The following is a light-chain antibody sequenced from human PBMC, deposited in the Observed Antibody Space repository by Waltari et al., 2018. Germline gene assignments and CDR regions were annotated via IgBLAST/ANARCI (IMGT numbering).Light chain of an antibody. V-gene: IGLV3-21*02. J-gene: IGLJ1*01. Sequence: SYMLTQPPSVSVAPGQTARITCRGNNIGTKSVHWYQQKPGQAPVLVVYDNSDRPSGIPERFSGSNSGNTATLTISRVEAGDEADYYCQVWDSSSDHRVVFGTGTKVTVL. CDR3: QVWDSSSDHRVV. CDR2: DNS. CDR1: NIGTKS.